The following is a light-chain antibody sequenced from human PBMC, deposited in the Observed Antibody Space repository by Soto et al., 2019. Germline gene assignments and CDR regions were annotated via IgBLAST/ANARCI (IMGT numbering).Light chain of an antibody. V-gene: IGKV1-5*03. CDR2: MAS. J-gene: IGKJ1*01. CDR3: QHYNSWA. Sequence: DVQMTQSPSTLSASVGDRVTITCRASQTIGSLLAWYQQKPGKAPNLLIHMASSPQSGVPSRFSGSGSGTEFTLTITGLQPDDFATYFRQHYNSWAFGQGTKVEI. CDR1: QTIGSL.